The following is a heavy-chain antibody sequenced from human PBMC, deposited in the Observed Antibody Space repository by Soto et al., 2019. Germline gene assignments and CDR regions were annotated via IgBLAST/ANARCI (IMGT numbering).Heavy chain of an antibody. CDR2: IYYSGIT. J-gene: IGHJ4*02. V-gene: IGHV4-31*03. CDR1: GGSIGSGGYY. CDR3: ARSPGYYFDY. Sequence: SETLSLTCTVSGGSIGSGGYYWSWIRQHPGKGLEWIGYIYYSGITYYNPSLKSRVTISVDTSNNQFSLKLSSVTAADTAVYYCARSPGYYFDYWGQGTLVTVS.